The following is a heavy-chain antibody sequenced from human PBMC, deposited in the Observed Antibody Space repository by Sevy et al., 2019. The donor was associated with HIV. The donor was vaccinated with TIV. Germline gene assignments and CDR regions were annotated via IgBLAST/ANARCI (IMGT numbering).Heavy chain of an antibody. D-gene: IGHD5-12*01. CDR2: IYPGDSDT. CDR3: ARRGYGDYFDY. CDR1: GYSFSTYW. J-gene: IGHJ4*02. Sequence: GESLKISCKGSGYSFSTYWIAWVRQMPGKGLEWMGIIYPGDSDTRYSPSFQGQVTISADKSISTAYLQWSSLKASDNAMYYCARRGYGDYFDYWGQGTLVTVSS. V-gene: IGHV5-51*01.